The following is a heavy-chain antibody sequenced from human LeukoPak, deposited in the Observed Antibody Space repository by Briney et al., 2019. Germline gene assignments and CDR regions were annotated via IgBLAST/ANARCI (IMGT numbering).Heavy chain of an antibody. D-gene: IGHD5/OR15-5a*01. CDR1: GYKLTDNW. V-gene: IGHV1-8*02. J-gene: IGHJ4*02. Sequence: ASGKVSCKAFGYKLTDNWIHWVRQAPGQGLEWMGWMNPNSGNTGYAQKFQGRVTMTRNTSISTAYMELSSLRSEDTAVYYCARDSLVSPTDYWGQGTLVTVSS. CDR3: ARDSLVSPTDY. CDR2: MNPNSGNT.